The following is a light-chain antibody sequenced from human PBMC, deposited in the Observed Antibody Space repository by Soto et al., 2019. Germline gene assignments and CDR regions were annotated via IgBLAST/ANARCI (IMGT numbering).Light chain of an antibody. Sequence: GDRVTITCRASQSISSWLAWYQQKPGKAPKLLIFDASSLESGVPSRFSGSGSGTEFTLTISSLQPDDFATYYCQQYNSYWTFGQGTKVEIK. CDR1: QSISSW. CDR3: QQYNSYWT. CDR2: DAS. J-gene: IGKJ1*01. V-gene: IGKV1-5*01.